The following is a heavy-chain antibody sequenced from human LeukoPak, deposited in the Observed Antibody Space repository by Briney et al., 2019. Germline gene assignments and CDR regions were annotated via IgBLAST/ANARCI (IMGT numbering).Heavy chain of an antibody. CDR1: GITFSTYA. Sequence: PGGSLRLSCVASGITFSTYAMSWVRQAPGKGLEWVSVISSSGSSTYYADSVKGRFTISRDNSKDTLYLQMNSLRAEDTALYYCARETGGTVGSTDFDYWGQGTLVTVSS. J-gene: IGHJ4*02. CDR2: ISSSGSST. D-gene: IGHD4-17*01. CDR3: ARETGGTVGSTDFDY. V-gene: IGHV3-23*01.